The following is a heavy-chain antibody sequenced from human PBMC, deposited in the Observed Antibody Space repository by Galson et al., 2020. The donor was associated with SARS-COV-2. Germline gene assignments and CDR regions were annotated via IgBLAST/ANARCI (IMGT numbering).Heavy chain of an antibody. V-gene: IGHV1-69*13. CDR3: AKVGGRGVHPGAFDT. CDR2: IIPLFGTP. J-gene: IGHJ3*02. Sequence: GASVKVSCKASGGTFSFSNYVIRWVRQAPGQGLEWMGGIIPLFGTPNYAPSFEGRVTITADESTSTVYMYLSNLRYEDTAVYYCAKVGGRGVHPGAFDTWGQGTMVTVSS. CDR1: GGTFSFSNYV. D-gene: IGHD3-10*01.